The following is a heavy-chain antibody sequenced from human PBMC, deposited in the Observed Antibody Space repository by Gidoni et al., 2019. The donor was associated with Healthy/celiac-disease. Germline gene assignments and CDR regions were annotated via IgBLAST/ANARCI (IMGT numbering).Heavy chain of an antibody. J-gene: IGHJ6*03. CDR2: INHSGST. V-gene: IGHV4-34*01. CDR3: ARGHPGYCSGGSCYPLNRRYYYYYMDV. Sequence: QVQLQQWGAGLLKPSETLSLTCAVYGGSFSGYYWRWIRQPPGKGLEWIGEINHSGSTNYNPSLKSRVTISVDTSKNQFSLKLSSVTAADTAVYYCARGHPGYCSGGSCYPLNRRYYYYYMDVWGKGTTVTVSS. CDR1: GGSFSGYY. D-gene: IGHD2-15*01.